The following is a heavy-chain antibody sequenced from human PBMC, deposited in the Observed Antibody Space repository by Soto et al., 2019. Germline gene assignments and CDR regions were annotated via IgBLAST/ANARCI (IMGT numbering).Heavy chain of an antibody. CDR2: ISYDGSNK. CDR1: GFTFSSYA. J-gene: IGHJ4*02. D-gene: IGHD6-19*01. CDR3: ASSPGEQWLVPKYY. V-gene: IGHV3-30-3*01. Sequence: GGSLRLSCAASGFTFSSYAMHWVRQAPGKGLEWVAVISYDGSNKYYADSVKGRFTISRDNSKNTLYLQMNSLRAEDTAVYYCASSPGEQWLVPKYYWGQGTLVTVSS.